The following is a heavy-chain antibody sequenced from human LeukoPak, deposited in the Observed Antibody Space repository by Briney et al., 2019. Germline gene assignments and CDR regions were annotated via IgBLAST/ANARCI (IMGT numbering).Heavy chain of an antibody. CDR3: ARDRSGYSDY. CDR1: GGSLSSYY. V-gene: IGHV4-59*01. J-gene: IGHJ4*02. D-gene: IGHD3-3*01. Sequence: SETLSLTCTVSGGSLSSYYWSWIRRPPGKGLEWIGYIYYSGSTNYNPSLKSRVTISVDTSKNQFSLKLSSVTAADTVVYYCARDRSGYSDYWGQGTLVTVSS. CDR2: IYYSGST.